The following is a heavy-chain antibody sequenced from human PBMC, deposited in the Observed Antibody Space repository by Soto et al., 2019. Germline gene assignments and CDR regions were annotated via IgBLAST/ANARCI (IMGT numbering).Heavy chain of an antibody. D-gene: IGHD4-17*01. J-gene: IGHJ6*02. CDR2: ISYDGSNK. CDR3: ARITYGDYPHYYYYGMDV. CDR1: GFTFSSYA. V-gene: IGHV3-30-3*01. Sequence: PGGSLRLSCAASGFTFSSYAMHWVRQAPGKGLEWVAVISYDGSNKYYADSVKGRFTISRDNSKNTLYLQMNSLRAEDTAVYYCARITYGDYPHYYYYGMDVWGQGTTVTVSS.